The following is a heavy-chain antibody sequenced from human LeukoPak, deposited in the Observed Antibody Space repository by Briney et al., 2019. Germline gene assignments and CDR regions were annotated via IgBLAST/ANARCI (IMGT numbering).Heavy chain of an antibody. D-gene: IGHD2-21*02. J-gene: IGHJ4*02. CDR1: GYTLTELS. CDR3: ATGLSYCGGDCSAFDY. CDR2: FDPEGGET. V-gene: IGHV1-24*01. Sequence: GASVKVSCKVSGYTLTELSMHWVRQAPGKGLEWMGGFDPEGGETIYAQKFQGRVTMTEDTSTDTAYMELSSLRSEDTAVYYCATGLSYCGGDCSAFDYWGQGTLVTVSS.